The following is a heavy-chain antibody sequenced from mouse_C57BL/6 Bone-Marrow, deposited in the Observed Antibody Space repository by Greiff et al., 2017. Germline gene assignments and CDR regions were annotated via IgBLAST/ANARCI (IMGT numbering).Heavy chain of an antibody. J-gene: IGHJ3*01. Sequence: VKLQESGPGLVAPSQSLSIPCTVSGFSLTSYGVDWVRQSPGTGLEWLGVIWGVGSTNYNSALKSRLSISKDNSKSQVFLKMNSLQTDDTAMYYCARQGIVTTKFAYWGQGTLVTVSA. V-gene: IGHV2-6*01. D-gene: IGHD2-5*01. CDR3: ARQGIVTTKFAY. CDR1: GFSLTSYG. CDR2: IWGVGST.